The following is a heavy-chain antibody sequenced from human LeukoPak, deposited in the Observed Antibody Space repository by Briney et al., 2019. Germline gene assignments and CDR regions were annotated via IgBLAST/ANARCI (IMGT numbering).Heavy chain of an antibody. CDR1: GFTFSSYS. Sequence: GGSLRLSCAASGFTFSSYSMNWVRQAPGKGLEWVSSISSSSSYIYYADSVKGRFTISRDNAKNSLYLQMNSLRAEDAAVYYCARDVTPSYYDILTGYYPFDYWGQGTLVTVSS. J-gene: IGHJ4*02. CDR2: ISSSSSYI. V-gene: IGHV3-21*01. D-gene: IGHD3-9*01. CDR3: ARDVTPSYYDILTGYYPFDY.